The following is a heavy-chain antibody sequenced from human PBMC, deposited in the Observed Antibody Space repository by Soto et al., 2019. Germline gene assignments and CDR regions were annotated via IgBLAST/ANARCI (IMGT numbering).Heavy chain of an antibody. J-gene: IGHJ5*02. Sequence: KASETLSLTCTVSGGSISSYYWSWIRQPPGKGLEWIGYIYYSGSTNYNPSLKSRVTISVDTSKNQFSLKLSSVTAADTAVYYCARTYRNWFDPWGQGTLVTVSS. CDR2: IYYSGST. CDR3: ARTYRNWFDP. V-gene: IGHV4-59*01. D-gene: IGHD2-2*01. CDR1: GGSISSYY.